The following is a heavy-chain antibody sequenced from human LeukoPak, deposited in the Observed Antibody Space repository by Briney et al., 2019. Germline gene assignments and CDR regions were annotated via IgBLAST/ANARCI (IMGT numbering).Heavy chain of an antibody. D-gene: IGHD2-21*02. Sequence: ASVKVSCKASGYTFTSYGISWVRQAPGQGLEWMGWISAYNGNTNYAQKLQGRVTMTTDTSTSTAYMELRSLRSDDTAVYYCAKRDDFTWSPDYWGQGTLVTVSS. J-gene: IGHJ4*02. CDR3: AKRDDFTWSPDY. CDR2: ISAYNGNT. V-gene: IGHV1-18*01. CDR1: GYTFTSYG.